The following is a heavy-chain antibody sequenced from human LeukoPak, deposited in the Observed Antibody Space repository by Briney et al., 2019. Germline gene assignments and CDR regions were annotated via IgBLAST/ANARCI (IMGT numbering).Heavy chain of an antibody. CDR3: ARDQEVGYYYGSGSYNWFDP. J-gene: IGHJ5*02. CDR1: GYTFTSYA. Sequence: ASVKVSCKASGYTFTSYAMNWVRQAPGQGLEWMGWINTNTGNPTYAQGFTGRFVFSLDTSVSTAYLQISSLKAEDTAVYYCARDQEVGYYYGSGSYNWFDPWGQGTLVTVSS. D-gene: IGHD3-10*01. CDR2: INTNTGNP. V-gene: IGHV7-4-1*02.